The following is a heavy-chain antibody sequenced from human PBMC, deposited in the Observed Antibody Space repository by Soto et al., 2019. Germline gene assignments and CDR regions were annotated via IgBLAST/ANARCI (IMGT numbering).Heavy chain of an antibody. D-gene: IGHD3-10*01. CDR1: GGSISGYY. Sequence: QVQLQESGPGLVKPSETLSLTCTVSGGSISGYYWTWIRQPPGKGLEWVGSLFYDGTTDYNPSLKSRFTLSLDTSKNHFSLKLRSVTAADTAVYYCARHRGPAPVYWGQGTLVTASS. V-gene: IGHV4-39*01. J-gene: IGHJ4*02. CDR3: ARHRGPAPVY. CDR2: LFYDGTT.